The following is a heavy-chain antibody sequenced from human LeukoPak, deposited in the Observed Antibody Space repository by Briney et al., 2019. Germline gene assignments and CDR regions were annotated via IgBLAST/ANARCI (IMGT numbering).Heavy chain of an antibody. CDR2: ISISGDDT. CDR3: AKEVRPNDY. CDR1: GLTFSSYA. J-gene: IGHJ4*02. V-gene: IGHV3-23*01. Sequence: GGSLRLSCAASGLTFSSYAMSWVRQAPGKGLEWVSCISISGDDTYYADSVKGRFTISRDNSKNTLYLQMNSLRAEDTAVYYCAKEVRPNDYWGRGTLVTVFS. D-gene: IGHD1-1*01.